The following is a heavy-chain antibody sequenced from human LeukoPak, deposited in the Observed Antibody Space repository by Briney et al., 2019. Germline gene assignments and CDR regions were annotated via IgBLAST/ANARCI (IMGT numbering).Heavy chain of an antibody. J-gene: IGHJ3*02. V-gene: IGHV1-24*01. D-gene: IGHD3-22*01. CDR1: GYTLTELS. Sequence: ASAKVSCKVSGYTLTELSMHWVRQAPGKGLEWMGGFDPEDGETIYAQKFQGRVTMTEDTSTDTAYMELSSLRSEDTAVYYCATVPGTMIVSHASGPFDIWGQGTMVTVSS. CDR3: ATVPGTMIVSHASGPFDI. CDR2: FDPEDGET.